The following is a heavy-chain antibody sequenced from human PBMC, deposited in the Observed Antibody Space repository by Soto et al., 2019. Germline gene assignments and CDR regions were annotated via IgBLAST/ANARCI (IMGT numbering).Heavy chain of an antibody. CDR1: GGSISSSSYY. J-gene: IGHJ3*02. CDR2: IYYTGSA. D-gene: IGHD5-18*01. CDR3: ARLGRRGSSCGDAFDI. V-gene: IGHV4-39*01. Sequence: QLQLQESGPGLVKPSETLSLTCTVSGGSISSSSYYWGWIRQPPGKGLEWIGGIYYTGSAYYNPSLKCRVTSSVDTSKNQFSLKLSSVTAADTAVYYWARLGRRGSSCGDAFDIWGQGTMVTVSS.